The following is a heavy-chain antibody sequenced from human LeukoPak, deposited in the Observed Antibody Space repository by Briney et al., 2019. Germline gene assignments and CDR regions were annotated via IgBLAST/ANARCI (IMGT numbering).Heavy chain of an antibody. V-gene: IGHV3-74*01. D-gene: IGHD2-21*01. CDR3: ARDLVMVNTPGDDFDY. Sequence: GGSLRLSRAASGFSFSGYWMHWVRQAPGKGLVWVSRINEDGSFTSYAGSVKGRFTVSRDNAKNTLYLQMNSLRAEDTAVYYCARDLVMVNTPGDDFDYWGRGTLVTVSS. CDR2: INEDGSFT. CDR1: GFSFSGYW. J-gene: IGHJ4*02.